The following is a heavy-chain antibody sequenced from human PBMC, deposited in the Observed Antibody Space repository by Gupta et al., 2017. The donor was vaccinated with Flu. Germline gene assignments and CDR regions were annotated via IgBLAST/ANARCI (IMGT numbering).Heavy chain of an antibody. CDR3: ASGHWAK. CDR2: ISSGAVT. D-gene: IGHD3-16*01. CDR1: GFSLSRND. J-gene: IGHJ4*02. Sequence: EVQLVESGGGLVQPGGSLRLSCAASGFSLSRNDMSWVRQAPGRGLEWVSFISSGAVTYYGDPVRGRFTISRGNAKNSLYLLMSGLRDEDTAVYYCASGHWAKWGQGTLVTVAS. V-gene: IGHV3-48*03.